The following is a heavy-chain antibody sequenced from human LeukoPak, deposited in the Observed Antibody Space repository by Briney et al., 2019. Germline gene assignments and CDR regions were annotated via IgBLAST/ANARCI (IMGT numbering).Heavy chain of an antibody. CDR2: INPNSGGT. Sequence: ASVQVSFKASGYTFTGYYMHWVRQAPGQGLEWMGWINPNSGGTDYAQKFQGRVTMTRDTSISTAYMELSRLRSDDTAVYYSVRVYSSTSYDFWSGSLDYWGQRTLVTVSS. D-gene: IGHD3-3*01. CDR3: VRVYSSTSYDFWSGSLDY. J-gene: IGHJ4*02. V-gene: IGHV1-2*02. CDR1: GYTFTGYY.